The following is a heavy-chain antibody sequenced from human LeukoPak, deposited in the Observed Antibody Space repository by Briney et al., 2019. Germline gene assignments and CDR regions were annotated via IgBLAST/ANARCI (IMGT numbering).Heavy chain of an antibody. J-gene: IGHJ4*02. CDR1: GGSISSYY. D-gene: IGHD2/OR15-2a*01. CDR2: IYYSGST. Sequence: SETLSLTCTVSGGSISSYYWSWIRQPPGKGLEWIGSIYYSGSTYYNPSLRSRVTISVDTSKNQFSLKLSSVTAADTAVYYCARQYGTFDYWGQGTLVTVSS. V-gene: IGHV4-59*05. CDR3: ARQYGTFDY.